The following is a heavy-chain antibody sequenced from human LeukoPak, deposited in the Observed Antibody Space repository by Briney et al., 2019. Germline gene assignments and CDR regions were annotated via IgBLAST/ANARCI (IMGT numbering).Heavy chain of an antibody. CDR2: IYTSGST. Sequence: SETLSLTCTVSGGSISSYYWSWIRQPPGKGLEWIGYIYTSGSTNYNPSLKSRVTISVDTSKNQFSLKLSSVTAADTAVYYCARHESYYYGSGSYNWFDPWGQGTLVTVSS. CDR1: GGSISSYY. V-gene: IGHV4-4*08. D-gene: IGHD3-10*01. CDR3: ARHESYYYGSGSYNWFDP. J-gene: IGHJ5*02.